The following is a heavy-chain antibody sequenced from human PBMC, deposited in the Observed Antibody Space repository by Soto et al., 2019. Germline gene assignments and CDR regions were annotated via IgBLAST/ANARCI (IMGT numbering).Heavy chain of an antibody. Sequence: EVQLVESGGGLVQPGGSLRLSCAASGFTFSSYWMHWVRQAPGKGLVWVSRGNSDGSSTSYADSVKGRFTISRDNAKNTLYLQMNSLRAASTAVYYCARGRRRTTMFGGGYAFDIWGQGTMVTVSS. CDR3: ARGRRRTTMFGGGYAFDI. CDR1: GFTFSSYW. J-gene: IGHJ3*02. V-gene: IGHV3-74*01. D-gene: IGHD3-3*01. CDR2: GNSDGSST.